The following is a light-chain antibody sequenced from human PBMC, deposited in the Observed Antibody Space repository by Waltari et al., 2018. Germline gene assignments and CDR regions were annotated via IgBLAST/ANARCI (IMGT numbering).Light chain of an antibody. V-gene: IGLV8-61*01. CDR3: VVYMGSDIWV. CDR1: SGSVSSNYY. Sequence: QTVVTQEPSFSVSPGGTVTPTCGLTSGSVSSNYYPSWYQQTPGQAPRTLIYNTSIRSSGVPDRFSGSILGNKAALTITGAQADDESDYYCVVYMGSDIWVFGGGTKLTVL. CDR2: NTS. J-gene: IGLJ3*02.